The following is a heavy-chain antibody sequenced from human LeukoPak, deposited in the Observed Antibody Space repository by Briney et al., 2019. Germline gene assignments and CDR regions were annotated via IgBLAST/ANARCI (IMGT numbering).Heavy chain of an antibody. V-gene: IGHV3-30*02. Sequence: PGGSLRLSCAASGFTFSSYGMHWVRQAPGKGLEWVAFIRYDGSNKYYADSVKGRFTISRDNSKNTVYLQMDSLRADDTAVYYCAKDPYDSSGHDQGAYWGQGSLVTVSS. CDR1: GFTFSSYG. CDR2: IRYDGSNK. J-gene: IGHJ4*02. CDR3: AKDPYDSSGHDQGAY. D-gene: IGHD3-22*01.